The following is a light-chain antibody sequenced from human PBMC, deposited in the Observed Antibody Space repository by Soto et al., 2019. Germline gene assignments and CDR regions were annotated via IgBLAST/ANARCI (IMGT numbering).Light chain of an antibody. CDR1: QGISNY. CDR2: AAS. J-gene: IGKJ4*01. V-gene: IGKV1D-8*01. CDR3: QQYYSFPLT. Sequence: VIWMTQSPSLLSASTGDRVTISCRMSQGISNYLAWYQQKPGKAPELLIYAASTLQSGVPSRFSGSGSGTDFTLTISCLQSEDFATYYCQQYYSFPLTVGGGTKVDIK.